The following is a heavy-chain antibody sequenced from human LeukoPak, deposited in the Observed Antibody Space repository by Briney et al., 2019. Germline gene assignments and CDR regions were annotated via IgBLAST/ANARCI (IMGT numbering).Heavy chain of an antibody. D-gene: IGHD6-13*01. CDR3: ARYIAAAGKIGY. V-gene: IGHV4-34*01. J-gene: IGHJ4*02. CDR2: INHSGST. Sequence: SETLSLTCAVYGGSFSGYYWSWIRQPPGKGLEWIGEINHSGSTNYNPSLKSRVTISVDTSKNQFSLKLSSVTAADTAVFYCARYIAAAGKIGYWGQGTLVTVSS. CDR1: GGSFSGYY.